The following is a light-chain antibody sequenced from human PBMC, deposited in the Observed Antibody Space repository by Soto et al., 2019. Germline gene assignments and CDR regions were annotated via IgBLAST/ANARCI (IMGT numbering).Light chain of an antibody. J-gene: IGLJ1*01. CDR2: DVS. CDR1: NSDVGGYNY. CDR3: CSYAGSYTFV. Sequence: QSALTQPRSVSGSPGQSVTISCTGTNSDVGGYNYVSWYQQHPGKAPKLMIYDVSKRPSGVPDRFSGSKSGNTASLTISGLQAEDEADYYCCSYAGSYTFVFATGTKVTVL. V-gene: IGLV2-11*01.